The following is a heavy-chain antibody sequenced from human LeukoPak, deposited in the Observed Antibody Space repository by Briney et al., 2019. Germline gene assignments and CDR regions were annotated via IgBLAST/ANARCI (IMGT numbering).Heavy chain of an antibody. J-gene: IGHJ4*02. V-gene: IGHV3-23*01. CDR3: AKDRGAFCDGQLGY. CDR2: ISGSGGST. D-gene: IGHD6-13*01. Sequence: HTGGSLRLSCAASGFTFSNAWMSWVRQAPGKGLEWVSAISGSGGSTYYADSVKGRFTISRDNSKNTLYLQMNSLRAEDTAVYYCAKDRGAFCDGQLGYWGQGTLVTVSS. CDR1: GFTFSNAW.